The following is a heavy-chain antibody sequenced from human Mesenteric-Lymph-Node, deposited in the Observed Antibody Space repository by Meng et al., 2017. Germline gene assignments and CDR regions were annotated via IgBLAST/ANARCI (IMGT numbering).Heavy chain of an antibody. J-gene: IGHJ4*02. CDR3: AKDDCSTSSCHYDY. CDR1: GFTFDDYG. CDR2: ISWNSGNI. D-gene: IGHD2-2*01. V-gene: IGHV3-9*03. Sequence: SLKISCAASGFTFDDYGMSWVRQAPGKGLEWVSGISWNSGNIGYADSVKGRFTISRDNAKNSLYLQMNSLSAADMAFYYCAKDDCSTSSCHYDYWGQGTLVTVSS.